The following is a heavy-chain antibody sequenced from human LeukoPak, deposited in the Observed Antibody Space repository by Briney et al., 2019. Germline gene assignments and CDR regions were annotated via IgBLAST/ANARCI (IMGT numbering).Heavy chain of an antibody. D-gene: IGHD2-15*01. Sequence: GGSLRLPCAASGFTFSSYSMNWVRQAPGKGLEWVSSISSSSSYIYYADSVKGRFTISRDNAKNSLYLQMNSLRAEDTAVYYCARPNCSGGSCFPDAFDIWGQGTMVTVSS. CDR3: ARPNCSGGSCFPDAFDI. V-gene: IGHV3-21*01. CDR2: ISSSSSYI. J-gene: IGHJ3*02. CDR1: GFTFSSYS.